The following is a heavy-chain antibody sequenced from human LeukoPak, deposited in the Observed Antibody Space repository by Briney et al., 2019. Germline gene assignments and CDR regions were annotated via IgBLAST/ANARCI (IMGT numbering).Heavy chain of an antibody. Sequence: SETLSLTCTVSGGSISSYYWSWIRQPAGKGLEWIGRIYTSGSTNYNPSLKSRVTMSVDTSKNQFSLKLSSVTAADTAVYYCARARLAYCGGDCYSRAPKPFDYWGQGTLVTVSS. CDR3: ARARLAYCGGDCYSRAPKPFDY. V-gene: IGHV4-4*07. CDR2: IYTSGST. J-gene: IGHJ4*02. CDR1: GGSISSYY. D-gene: IGHD2-21*02.